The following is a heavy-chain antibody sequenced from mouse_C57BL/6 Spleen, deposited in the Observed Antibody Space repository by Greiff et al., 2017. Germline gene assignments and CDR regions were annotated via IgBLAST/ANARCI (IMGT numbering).Heavy chain of an antibody. V-gene: IGHV1-50*01. Sequence: QVQLKQPGAELVKPGASVKLSCKASGYTFTSYWMQWVKQRPGQGLEWIGEIDPSDSYTNYNQKFKGKATLTVDTSSSTAYMQLSSLTSEDSAVYYCARDYYGTVFDYWGQGTTLTVSS. J-gene: IGHJ2*01. CDR2: IDPSDSYT. CDR3: ARDYYGTVFDY. CDR1: GYTFTSYW. D-gene: IGHD1-1*01.